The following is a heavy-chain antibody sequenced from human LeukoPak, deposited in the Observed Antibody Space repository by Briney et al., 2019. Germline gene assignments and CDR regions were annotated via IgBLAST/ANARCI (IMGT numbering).Heavy chain of an antibody. Sequence: QAGGSLRLSCAASGFTFSSYAMSWVRQAPGKGLEWVSAISGSGGSTYYADSVKGRFTISRDNSKNTLYLQMISLRAEDTAVYYCAKGGRDDYVWGSYRPHAGYYFDYWGQGTLVTVSS. J-gene: IGHJ4*02. CDR1: GFTFSSYA. D-gene: IGHD3-16*02. V-gene: IGHV3-23*01. CDR3: AKGGRDDYVWGSYRPHAGYYFDY. CDR2: ISGSGGST.